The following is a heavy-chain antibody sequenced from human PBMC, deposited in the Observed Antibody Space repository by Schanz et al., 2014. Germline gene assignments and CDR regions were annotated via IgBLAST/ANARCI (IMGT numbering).Heavy chain of an antibody. J-gene: IGHJ4*02. V-gene: IGHV1-24*01. D-gene: IGHD2-21*01. CDR3: ATGPHIVVAFDY. CDR2: FDPKKGEA. CDR1: GSIFSKLL. Sequence: QVQLVQSGAEVKKPGASVKVSCKVSGSIFSKLLMHWVRQGPAKGLEWMGGFDPKKGEAIYAQKFQGRVTMTEDTSTGTAYMELRSRTSEDTAVYYCATGPHIVVAFDYWGQGTLVTVSS.